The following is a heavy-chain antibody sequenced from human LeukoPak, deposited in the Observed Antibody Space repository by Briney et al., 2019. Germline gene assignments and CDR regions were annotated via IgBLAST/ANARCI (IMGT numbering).Heavy chain of an antibody. CDR1: GYTFTGYY. D-gene: IGHD2-2*02. CDR2: INPNSGGT. CDR3: ARAGYQLLYDKNWFDP. Sequence: ASVKVSCKASGYTFTGYYMHWVRQAPGQELEWMGRINPNSGGTNYAQKFQGRVTMTRDTSISTAYMELSRLRSDDTAVYYCARAGYQLLYDKNWFDPWGQGTLVTVSS. J-gene: IGHJ5*02. V-gene: IGHV1-2*06.